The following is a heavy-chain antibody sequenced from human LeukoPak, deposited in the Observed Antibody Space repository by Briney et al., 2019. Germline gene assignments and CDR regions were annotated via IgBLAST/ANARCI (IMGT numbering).Heavy chain of an antibody. J-gene: IGHJ4*02. V-gene: IGHV3-66*01. CDR1: EFSVGSNY. CDR3: ARASYDSSGYPH. Sequence: PGGSLRLSCAASEFSVGSNYMTWVRQAPGKGLEWVSLIYSGGSTYYADSVKGRFTISRDNSKNTLYLQMNSLRAEDTAVYYCARASYDSSGYPHWGQGTLVTVSS. CDR2: IYSGGST. D-gene: IGHD3-22*01.